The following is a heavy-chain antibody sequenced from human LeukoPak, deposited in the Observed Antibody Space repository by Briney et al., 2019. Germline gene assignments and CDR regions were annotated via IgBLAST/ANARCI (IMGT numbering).Heavy chain of an antibody. CDR1: GGSISNYY. Sequence: SETLSLTCTVSGGSISNYYWSWIRQPPGKGLEWIGYIYYSGSTNYNPSLKSRATISVDTSKSQFSLKLSSVTAADTAIYYCARGYSSSWYYFDYWGQGTLVTVSS. CDR3: ARGYSSSWYYFDY. CDR2: IYYSGST. D-gene: IGHD6-13*01. V-gene: IGHV4-59*08. J-gene: IGHJ4*02.